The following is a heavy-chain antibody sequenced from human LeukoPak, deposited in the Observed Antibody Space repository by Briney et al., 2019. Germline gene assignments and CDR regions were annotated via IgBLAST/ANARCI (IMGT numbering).Heavy chain of an antibody. V-gene: IGHV4-39*01. D-gene: IGHD3-9*01. CDR2: IYYSGST. CDR1: GGSISSSSYY. CDR3: ARHTYDILTGYTYYFDY. J-gene: IGHJ4*02. Sequence: PSETLSLTCTVSGGSISSSSYYWGWIRQPPGKGLEWIGSIYYSGSTYYNPSLRSRVTISVDTSKNQFSLKLSPVTAADTAVYFCARHTYDILTGYTYYFDYWGQGTLVTVSS.